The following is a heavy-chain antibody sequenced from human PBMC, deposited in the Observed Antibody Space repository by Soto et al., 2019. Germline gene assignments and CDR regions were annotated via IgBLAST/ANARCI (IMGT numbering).Heavy chain of an antibody. J-gene: IGHJ5*02. CDR3: ARIEGLNNWFDP. D-gene: IGHD5-12*01. Sequence: GGSLGLSCAASGFPFSSYGMHWVRQAPGKGLEWVAVIWYDGSNKYYADSVKGRFTISRDNSKNTLYLQMTNMDPVDTATYYCARIEGLNNWFDPWGQGTLVTVSS. CDR1: GFPFSSYG. V-gene: IGHV3-30*02. CDR2: IWYDGSNK.